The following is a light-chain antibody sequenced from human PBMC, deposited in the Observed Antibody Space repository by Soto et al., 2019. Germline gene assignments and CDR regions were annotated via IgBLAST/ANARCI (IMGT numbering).Light chain of an antibody. CDR2: GTS. CDR3: QQYNNWPET. J-gene: IGKJ1*01. Sequence: EIVMTQSPATLSVSPGERATLSCRASQSVSSNLAWYQQKPGQAPRLLIYGTSTRATAIPGRFSGSGSGTEFTLTISSLQSEDFAVYYCQQYNNWPETFGQGTMVEIK. V-gene: IGKV3-15*01. CDR1: QSVSSN.